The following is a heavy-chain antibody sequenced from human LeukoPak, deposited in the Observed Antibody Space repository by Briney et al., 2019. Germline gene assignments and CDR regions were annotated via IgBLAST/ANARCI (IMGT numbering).Heavy chain of an antibody. Sequence: MSSETLSLTCTVSGYSISSGYYWAWIRQPPGKGLEWIGSIYHSGSTYYNPSLKSRVTISVDTSKNQFSLKLSSVTAADTAVYYCASQGSELVLDYWGQGTLVTVSS. CDR2: IYHSGST. V-gene: IGHV4-38-2*02. D-gene: IGHD3-10*01. CDR1: GYSISSGYY. J-gene: IGHJ4*02. CDR3: ASQGSELVLDY.